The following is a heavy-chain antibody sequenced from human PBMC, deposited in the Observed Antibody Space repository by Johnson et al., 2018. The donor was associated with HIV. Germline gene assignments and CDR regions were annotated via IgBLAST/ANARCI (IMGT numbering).Heavy chain of an antibody. V-gene: IGHV3-33*06. Sequence: QVQLVESGGGVVQPGRSLRLSCAASGFTFSSYGMHWVRQAPGKGLEWVAVIWYDGSNKYYADSVKGRFTISRDNSKNTLYLQMNSLRAEDTAVYFCAKDGLGYCSRTDCRDPDAFDVWGQGTMVTVSS. CDR2: IWYDGSNK. CDR1: GFTFSSYG. D-gene: IGHD2-2*01. CDR3: AKDGLGYCSRTDCRDPDAFDV. J-gene: IGHJ3*01.